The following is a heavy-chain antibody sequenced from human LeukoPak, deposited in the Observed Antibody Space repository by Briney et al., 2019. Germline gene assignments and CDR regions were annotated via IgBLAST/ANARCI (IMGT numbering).Heavy chain of an antibody. D-gene: IGHD1-1*01. CDR1: GFTFSSYA. Sequence: GGSLRLSCACSGFTFSSYAMSWVGQAPGKGLDYVSVISGSGGSTHYRDSVKGRFTISRDNSKNTLYLQMNSLRVEDTAVYYCAKDGTTTITFDYWGQGTLVTVSS. J-gene: IGHJ4*02. CDR3: AKDGTTTITFDY. V-gene: IGHV3-23*01. CDR2: ISGSGGST.